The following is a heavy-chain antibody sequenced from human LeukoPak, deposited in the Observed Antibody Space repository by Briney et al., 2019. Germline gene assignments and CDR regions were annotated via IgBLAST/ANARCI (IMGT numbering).Heavy chain of an antibody. CDR3: ARVYGDYDALDY. CDR1: GFTSSSYS. D-gene: IGHD4-17*01. CDR2: ISSSSSYI. V-gene: IGHV3-21*01. Sequence: GGSLRLSCAASGFTSSSYSMNWVRQAPGKGLEWVSSISSSSSYIYYADSVKGRFTISRDNAKNSLYLQMNSLRAEDTAVYYCARVYGDYDALDYWGQGTLVTVSS. J-gene: IGHJ4*02.